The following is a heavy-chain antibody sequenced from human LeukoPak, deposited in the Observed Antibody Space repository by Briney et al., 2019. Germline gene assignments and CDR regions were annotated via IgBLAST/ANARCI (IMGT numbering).Heavy chain of an antibody. J-gene: IGHJ4*02. Sequence: GASVKVSCKASGYTFTGYYMHWVRQAPGQGLEWMGWINPNSGGTNYAQKFQGGVTMTRDTSISTAYMELSRLRSDDTAVYYCARDLKTITMVRGVIACWGQGTLVTVSS. CDR2: INPNSGGT. CDR1: GYTFTGYY. D-gene: IGHD3-10*01. V-gene: IGHV1-2*02. CDR3: ARDLKTITMVRGVIAC.